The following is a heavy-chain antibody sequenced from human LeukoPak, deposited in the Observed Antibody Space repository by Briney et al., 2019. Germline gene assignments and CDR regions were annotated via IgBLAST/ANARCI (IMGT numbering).Heavy chain of an antibody. CDR2: INHSGST. V-gene: IGHV4-34*01. Sequence: SETLSLTCAVYGGSFSGYYWSWIRQPPGKGLEWIGEINHSGSTSYNPSLKSRVTISVDTSKNQFSLKLSSVTAADTAVYYCARGRCSSTSCYRSNQFDYWGQGTLVTVSS. D-gene: IGHD2-2*01. CDR3: ARGRCSSTSCYRSNQFDY. CDR1: GGSFSGYY. J-gene: IGHJ4*02.